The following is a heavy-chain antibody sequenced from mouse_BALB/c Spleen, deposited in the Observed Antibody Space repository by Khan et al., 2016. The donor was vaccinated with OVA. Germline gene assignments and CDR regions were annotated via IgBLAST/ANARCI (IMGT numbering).Heavy chain of an antibody. V-gene: IGHV5-6*01. CDR1: GFTFSSYG. Sequence: EVELVESGGDLVKPGGSLKLSCAASGFTFSSYGMSWVRQTPDKRLAWVATISSGGDYTYYPDSVKGRFTIYRANAKNLLYLQMSSLKAEDTAMYYCASQLNWSFDYWGQGTLVTVSS. CDR3: ASQLNWSFDY. J-gene: IGHJ3*01. CDR2: ISSGGDYT.